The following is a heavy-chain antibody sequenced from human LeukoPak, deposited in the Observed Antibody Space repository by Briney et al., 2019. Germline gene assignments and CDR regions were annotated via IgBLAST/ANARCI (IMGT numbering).Heavy chain of an antibody. CDR3: ARDLARYSSGWYGLDAFDI. D-gene: IGHD6-19*01. CDR2: IYYSGST. J-gene: IGHJ3*02. V-gene: IGHV4-59*01. CDR1: GGSISSYY. Sequence: PSETLSLTCTVSGGSISSYYWSWIRQPPGKGLEWIGYIYYSGSTNYNPSLKSRVTISVDTSKNQFSLKLSSVTAADTAVYYCARDLARYSSGWYGLDAFDIWGQGTIVTVSS.